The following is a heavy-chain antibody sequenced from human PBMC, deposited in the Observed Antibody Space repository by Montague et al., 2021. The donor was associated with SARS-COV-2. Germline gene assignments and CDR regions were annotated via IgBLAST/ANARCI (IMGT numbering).Heavy chain of an antibody. CDR1: GDSVDSDC. CDR3: ARLSKTGYPPLYYYYGMDV. Sequence: SETLSLTCTVSGDSVDSDCWSWVRQPPGERLEWIGHIHYTGSTEYNPSLKSRASISADASKNSLSLSLASVTAADTAVYYCARLSKTGYPPLYYYYGMDVWGQGTTVTVSS. CDR2: IHYTGST. V-gene: IGHV4-59*02. D-gene: IGHD3-9*01. J-gene: IGHJ6*02.